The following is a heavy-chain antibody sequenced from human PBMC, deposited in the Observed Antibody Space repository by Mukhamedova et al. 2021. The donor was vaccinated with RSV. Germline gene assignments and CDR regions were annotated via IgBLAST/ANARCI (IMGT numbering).Heavy chain of an antibody. CDR2: ISSSSSGI. D-gene: IGHD3-3*01. Sequence: EWVSSISSSSSGIYYVDSVRGRFTISRDNAKNSVYLQMNSLRAEDTAVYYCAIGDFTEAVRGLDHWGQGTLVIVSS. J-gene: IGHJ4*02. V-gene: IGHV3-21*01. CDR3: AIGDFTEAVRGLDH.